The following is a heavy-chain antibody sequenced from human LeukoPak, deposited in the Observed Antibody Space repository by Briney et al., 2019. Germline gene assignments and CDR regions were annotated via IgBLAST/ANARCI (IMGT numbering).Heavy chain of an antibody. CDR2: IYTSGST. J-gene: IGHJ3*02. Sequence: SETLSLTCTVSGGSISSYYWSWIRQPAGKGLEWIGRIYTSGSTNYNPSLKSRVTMSVDTSKNQFSLKLSSVTAADTAVYYCARETYSSSWSRVGHGVFDIGGNGKMVTVSS. CDR1: GGSISSYY. V-gene: IGHV4-4*07. CDR3: ARETYSSSWSRVGHGVFDI. D-gene: IGHD6-13*01.